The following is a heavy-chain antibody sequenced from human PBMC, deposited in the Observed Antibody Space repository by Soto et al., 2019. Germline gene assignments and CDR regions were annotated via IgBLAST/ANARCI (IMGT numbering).Heavy chain of an antibody. CDR3: VRDKLEGNWFDP. J-gene: IGHJ5*02. V-gene: IGHV4-30-2*01. Sequence: QLQLQESGSGLVRPSQTLSLTCAVSGGSISSGGYSWNWIRQPPGKGLEWIGYIYHSGSTLYNPSLKSRATISVDKSKNQFPLKLISVTAADTAVYYCVRDKLEGNWFDPWGQGTLVTVSS. CDR1: GGSISSGGYS. CDR2: IYHSGST.